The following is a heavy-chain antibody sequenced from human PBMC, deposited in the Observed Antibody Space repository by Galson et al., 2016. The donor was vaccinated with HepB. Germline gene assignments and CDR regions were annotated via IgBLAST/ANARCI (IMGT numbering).Heavy chain of an antibody. V-gene: IGHV3-7*01. CDR3: ARDRLSYGMDV. CDR2: IKEDGSEK. Sequence: SLRLSCAASGFSFSGYWMSWVRQAPGKGLEWVANIKEDGSEKYYADSVKGRFTISRDHAKNSLSLQMHSLRAEDTAIYYCARDRLSYGMDVWGKGTTVNVSS. J-gene: IGHJ6*04. D-gene: IGHD6-19*01. CDR1: GFSFSGYW.